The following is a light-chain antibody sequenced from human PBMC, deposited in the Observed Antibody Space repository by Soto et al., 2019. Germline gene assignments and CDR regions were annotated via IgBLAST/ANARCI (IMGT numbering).Light chain of an antibody. Sequence: QSALTQPRSVSGSPGRSVTISCTGTSRDVGGYNYVSWYLQHPGKAPKVMIYDVSKRPSGVPDRFSGSKSGNTASLTISGLQSDVEADYYCYPFAGNYLSVFGSGPNVTV. CDR1: SRDVGGYNY. J-gene: IGLJ1*01. V-gene: IGLV2-11*01. CDR2: DVS. CDR3: YPFAGNYLSV.